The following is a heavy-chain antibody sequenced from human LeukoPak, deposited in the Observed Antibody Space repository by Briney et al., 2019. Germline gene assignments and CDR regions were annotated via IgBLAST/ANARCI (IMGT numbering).Heavy chain of an antibody. V-gene: IGHV4-59*12. CDR2: IHYSGST. J-gene: IGHJ4*02. Sequence: SETLSLTCTVSGGSISSSYWNWIRQPPGRGLEWIEDIHYSGSTNYNPSLKSRVTTSVDKSKNQFSLKLNSVTAADTAVYYCARVAVAGFFDYWGQGTLVTVSS. D-gene: IGHD6-19*01. CDR3: ARVAVAGFFDY. CDR1: GGSISSSY.